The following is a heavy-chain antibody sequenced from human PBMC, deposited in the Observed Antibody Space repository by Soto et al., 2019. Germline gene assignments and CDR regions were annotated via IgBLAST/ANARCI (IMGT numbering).Heavy chain of an antibody. Sequence: ETLSLTCTVSGGSVSSGSYYWSWIRQPPGKGLEWIGYIYYSGSTNYNPSLKSRVTISVDTSKNQFSPKLSSVTAADTAVYYCARDSRDYYGSGSYFDYWGQGTLVTVSS. CDR3: ARDSRDYYGSGSYFDY. J-gene: IGHJ4*02. CDR1: GGSVSSGSYY. CDR2: IYYSGST. D-gene: IGHD3-10*01. V-gene: IGHV4-61*01.